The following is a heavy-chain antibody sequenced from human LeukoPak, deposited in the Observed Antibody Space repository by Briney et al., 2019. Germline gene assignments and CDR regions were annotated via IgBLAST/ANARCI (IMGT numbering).Heavy chain of an antibody. CDR3: AKGFYDNSASAVVDN. Sequence: PGPSLRHPCAAPGFPLRGNECRSGWQAQGKELKWVSGISASGGSTYYADSVKGRFTISRDNSKNTLYLQMNSLRAEDTAVYYCAKGFYDNSASAVVDNWGQGTMVTVSS. V-gene: IGHV3-23*01. CDR2: ISASGGST. J-gene: IGHJ3*02. CDR1: GFPLRGNE. D-gene: IGHD3-22*01.